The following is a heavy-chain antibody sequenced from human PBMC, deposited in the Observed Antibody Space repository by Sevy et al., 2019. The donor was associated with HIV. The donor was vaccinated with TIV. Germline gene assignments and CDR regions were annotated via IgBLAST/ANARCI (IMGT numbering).Heavy chain of an antibody. CDR2: IYWNDDK. D-gene: IGHD3-10*01. V-gene: IGHV2-5*01. J-gene: IGHJ5*02. CDR1: GFSLSTSGVG. CDR3: ARAPGAYGSGTYNWFDP. Sequence: SGPTLVKPTQTLTLTCTFSGFSLSTSGVGVGWIRQPPGKALEWLALIYWNDDKRYSPSLKSRLTITKDTSKNQVVLTRTNMDPVDTATYYCARAPGAYGSGTYNWFDPWGQGTLVTVSS.